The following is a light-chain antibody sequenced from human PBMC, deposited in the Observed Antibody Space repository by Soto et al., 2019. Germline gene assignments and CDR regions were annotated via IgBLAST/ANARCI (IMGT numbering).Light chain of an antibody. V-gene: IGKV3-15*01. Sequence: EIVMTQSPATLSVSPGERATLSCRGSQSVGSNLAWYQQKPGQAPRLLIYGASTRATGIPDRFSGTGSGTEFTLTISSLQPDDFATYYCQQYNSYSPLTFGGGAKVDIK. CDR2: GAS. CDR1: QSVGSN. J-gene: IGKJ4*01. CDR3: QQYNSYSPLT.